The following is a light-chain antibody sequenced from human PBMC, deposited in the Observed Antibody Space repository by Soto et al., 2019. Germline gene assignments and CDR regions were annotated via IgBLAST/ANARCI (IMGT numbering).Light chain of an antibody. V-gene: IGKV3-11*01. CDR3: QQRSNWPRLT. CDR1: QSVSSY. CDR2: DAS. Sequence: EIVVTQSPATLSLSPGERATLSCRASQSVSSYLAWYQQKPGQAPRLLIYDASNRATGIPARFSGSGSGTDFTLTISSLEPEDFAVYYCQQRSNWPRLTFGGGTKVDIK. J-gene: IGKJ4*01.